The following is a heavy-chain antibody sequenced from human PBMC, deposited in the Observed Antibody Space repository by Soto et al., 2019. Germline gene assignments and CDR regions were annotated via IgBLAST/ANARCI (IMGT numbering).Heavy chain of an antibody. CDR3: ARYSPPKKTYDSNPGWFDP. CDR1: GGSMNIYY. V-gene: IGHV4-59*01. J-gene: IGHJ5*02. D-gene: IGHD3-22*01. CDR2: VRDTGST. Sequence: PSETLSLTCTVSGGSMNIYYWTWLRQPPGKGLEWIGYVRDTGSTNYNPSLKSRVTISIDTSRNQFSLSLNSVTAADTAVYFCARYSPPKKTYDSNPGWFDPWGQGTLVTVSS.